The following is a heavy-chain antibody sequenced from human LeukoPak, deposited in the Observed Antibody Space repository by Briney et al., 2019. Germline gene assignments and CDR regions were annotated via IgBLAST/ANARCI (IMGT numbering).Heavy chain of an antibody. J-gene: IGHJ4*02. CDR3: AKEGRYFDWTEGALLDY. V-gene: IGHV3-23*01. CDR1: GFTFSSYA. CDR2: ISGSGGST. Sequence: PGGSLRLSCAASGFTFSSYAMSWVRQAPGKGLEWVSAISGSGGSTYYADSVKGRFTISRDNAKNSLYLQMNSLRAEDTAVYYCAKEGRYFDWTEGALLDYWGQGTLVTVSS. D-gene: IGHD3-9*01.